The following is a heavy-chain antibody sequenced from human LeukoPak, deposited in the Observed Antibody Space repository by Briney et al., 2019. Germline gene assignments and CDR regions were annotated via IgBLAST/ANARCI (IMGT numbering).Heavy chain of an antibody. CDR3: ARGFRYYYDSSGYYY. CDR1: GFTFSSYW. Sequence: GGSLRLSCAASGFTFSSYWKHWVRQAPGKGLVWVSRINTDGSSTSYADSVKGRFTISRDNAKNTLYLQMNSLRAEDTAVYYCARGFRYYYDSSGYYYWGQGTLVTVSS. V-gene: IGHV3-74*01. CDR2: INTDGSST. J-gene: IGHJ4*02. D-gene: IGHD3-22*01.